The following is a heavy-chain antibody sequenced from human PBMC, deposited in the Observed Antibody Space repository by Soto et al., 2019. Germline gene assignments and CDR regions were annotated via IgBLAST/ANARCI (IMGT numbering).Heavy chain of an antibody. V-gene: IGHV4-61*01. CDR1: GGSVSDKTYY. CDR3: ARTTAVPNTLRSRYFFDY. D-gene: IGHD4-17*01. CDR2: VYYSGTT. Sequence: QVQLQESGPGLLKPSETLSLTCSVSGGSVSDKTYYWSWIRQPPGKRLEWIGYVYYSGTTNYNPSLKSRVTISEDLSENRFSLRLSSVTTADTALYYCARTTAVPNTLRSRYFFDYWGQGTLVTVSS. J-gene: IGHJ4*02.